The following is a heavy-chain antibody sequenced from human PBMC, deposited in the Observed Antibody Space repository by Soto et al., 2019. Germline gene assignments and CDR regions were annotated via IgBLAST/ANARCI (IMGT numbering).Heavy chain of an antibody. J-gene: IGHJ4*02. V-gene: IGHV3-30*18. CDR3: AKAKGSSVGHACDC. Sequence: QVQLVESGGGVVQPGRSLSLSCAASGFIFSTYGMHWVRQAPGEGLEWVAVTSYDGSNKYYADSVKGRFTISRDNSKNTLYLQMNSMRAEDTAIYYCAKAKGSSVGHACDCWGQGTLVTVSS. D-gene: IGHD6-19*01. CDR1: GFIFSTYG. CDR2: TSYDGSNK.